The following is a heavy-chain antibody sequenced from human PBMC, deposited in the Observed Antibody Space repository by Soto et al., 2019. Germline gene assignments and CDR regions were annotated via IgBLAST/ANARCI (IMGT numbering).Heavy chain of an antibody. CDR1: GVSFNNNG. CDR3: ARVLYYGSGGYSPSGMDV. J-gene: IGHJ6*02. V-gene: IGHV1-69*01. Sequence: QVQLVQSGAEVKKPGSSVKVSCKTSGVSFNNNGIGWVRQAPGHGLEWMGGVSPPFRTSNYARKFQGRISITADASPGKVNMELSSLNSEDPAQYYCARVLYYGSGGYSPSGMDVWGPGTKVTVSS. CDR2: VSPPFRTS. D-gene: IGHD3-10*01.